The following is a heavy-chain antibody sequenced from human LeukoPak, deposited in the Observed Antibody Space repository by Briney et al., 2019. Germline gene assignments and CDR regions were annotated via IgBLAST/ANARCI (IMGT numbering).Heavy chain of an antibody. CDR3: AKGFDFWSGRFDY. Sequence: GGSPRLSCAASGFTFSSYGMHWVRQAPGKGLEWVAFIQYDGSNKYYVDSVKGRFTISRGNSKDTLYLQMISMSAEDTAVYYCAKGFDFWSGRFDYWGQGTLVTVSS. J-gene: IGHJ4*02. CDR1: GFTFSSYG. V-gene: IGHV3-30*02. CDR2: IQYDGSNK. D-gene: IGHD3-3*01.